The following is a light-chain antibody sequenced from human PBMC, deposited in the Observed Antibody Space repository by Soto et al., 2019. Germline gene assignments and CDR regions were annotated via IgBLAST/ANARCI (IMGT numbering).Light chain of an antibody. J-gene: IGLJ2*01. Sequence: SVLTQPPSVSGAPGQRVTISCTGSSSNIGAGYDVHWYQQLPGTAPKLLIYGNSNRPSGVSDRFSGSKSGTSASLAITGLQAEDEADYYCQSYDSMVSGSGVFGGGTKLTVL. CDR2: GNS. V-gene: IGLV1-40*01. CDR3: QSYDSMVSGSGV. CDR1: SSNIGAGYD.